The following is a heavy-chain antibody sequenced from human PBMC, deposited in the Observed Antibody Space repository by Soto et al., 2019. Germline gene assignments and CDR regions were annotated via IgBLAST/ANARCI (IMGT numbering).Heavy chain of an antibody. CDR1: GGSISNYY. J-gene: IGHJ4*02. CDR3: ARGGGYCSSTSCSD. D-gene: IGHD2-2*01. CDR2: IYHSGST. Sequence: SETLSLTCTVSGGSISNYYWSWIRQPPGKGLEWIGYIYHSGSTNYNPSLKSRVTISVDKSKNQFSLKLSSVTAADTAVYYCARGGGYCSSTSCSDWGQGTLVTVSS. V-gene: IGHV4-59*12.